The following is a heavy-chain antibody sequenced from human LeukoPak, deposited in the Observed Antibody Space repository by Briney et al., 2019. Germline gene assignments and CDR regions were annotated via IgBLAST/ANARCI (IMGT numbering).Heavy chain of an antibody. CDR2: IKQDGSEK. J-gene: IGHJ4*02. CDR3: AKDEYGSGPYYLDY. V-gene: IGHV3-7*01. Sequence: GGSLRLSCAASGFTFSSYWMSWVRQAPGKGLGWVANIKQDGSEKYYVDSVKGRFTISRDNAKNTLYLQMNSLRPEDTAMFYCAKDEYGSGPYYLDYWGQGTLVTVSS. D-gene: IGHD3-10*01. CDR1: GFTFSSYW.